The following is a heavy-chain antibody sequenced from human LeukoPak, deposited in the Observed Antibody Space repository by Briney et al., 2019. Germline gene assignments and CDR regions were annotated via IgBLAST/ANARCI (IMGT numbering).Heavy chain of an antibody. V-gene: IGHV4-59*01. Sequence: NPSETLSLTCTVSGGSISSYYWSWIRQTPGKGLEWIGYIYDSGSTNYKPSLKSRVTISVDTSKNQFSLKLSSVTAADTAVYYCARGGSGYDSFYYYGMDVWGQGTTVTVSS. D-gene: IGHD5-12*01. CDR2: IYDSGST. J-gene: IGHJ6*02. CDR3: ARGGSGYDSFYYYGMDV. CDR1: GGSISSYY.